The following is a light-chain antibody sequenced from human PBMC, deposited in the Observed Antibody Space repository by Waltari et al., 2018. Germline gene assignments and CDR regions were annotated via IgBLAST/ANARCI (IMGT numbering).Light chain of an antibody. CDR2: KAS. J-gene: IGKJ1*01. CDR3: QQYNTCST. V-gene: IGKV1-5*03. CDR1: QSISNY. Sequence: DIQMTQSPSTLSASVGDRVTITCRASQSISNYLAWYQQKPGKAPKLLIYKASSLESGVPSRFSGSGSGTEFTLTISSLQPDDFATYYCQQYNTCSTFGQGTKVETK.